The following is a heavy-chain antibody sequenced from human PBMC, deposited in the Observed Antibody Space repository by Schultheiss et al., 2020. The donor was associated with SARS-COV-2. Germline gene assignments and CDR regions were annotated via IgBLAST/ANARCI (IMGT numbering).Heavy chain of an antibody. D-gene: IGHD6-19*01. V-gene: IGHV3-23*01. CDR3: AKTPRIAVAGSY. CDR1: GFTFSSYA. J-gene: IGHJ4*02. Sequence: GGSLRLSCAASGFTFSSYAMSWVRQAPGKGLEWVSAISGSGGSTYYADSVKGRFTISRDNSKNTLYLQMSSLRAEDTVVYYCAKTPRIAVAGSYWGQGTLVTVSS. CDR2: ISGSGGST.